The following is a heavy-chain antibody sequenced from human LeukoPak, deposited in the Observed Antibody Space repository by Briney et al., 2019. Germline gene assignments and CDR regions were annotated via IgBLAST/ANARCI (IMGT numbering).Heavy chain of an antibody. D-gene: IGHD3-3*01. CDR2: MNPNSGNT. V-gene: IGHV1-8*01. J-gene: IGHJ5*02. CDR1: GYTFTSYD. CDR3: ARVPLAGFWSDYYRNWFDP. Sequence: ASVKVSCKASGYTFTSYDINWVRQATGQGLEWMGWMNPNSGNTGYAQKFQGRVTMTRNTSISTAHMELSSLRSEDTAVYYCARVPLAGFWSDYYRNWFDPWGQGTLVTVSS.